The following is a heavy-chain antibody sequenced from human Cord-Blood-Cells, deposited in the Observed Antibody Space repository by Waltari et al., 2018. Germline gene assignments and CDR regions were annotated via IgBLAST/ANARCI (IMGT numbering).Heavy chain of an antibody. CDR1: GGSISSSSYY. V-gene: IGHV4-39*01. CDR2: INYSGST. D-gene: IGHD3-22*01. J-gene: IGHJ4*02. CDR3: ARHSTGWLLYYFDY. Sequence: QLQLQESGPGLVKPSETLSLTCTVSGGSISSSSYYWGWIRQPPGKGLEWIGSINYSGSTYYDPPLRGRVTISVEASKNQFSLKLGSGTGADTAVYYCARHSTGWLLYYFDYWGQGTLVTVSS.